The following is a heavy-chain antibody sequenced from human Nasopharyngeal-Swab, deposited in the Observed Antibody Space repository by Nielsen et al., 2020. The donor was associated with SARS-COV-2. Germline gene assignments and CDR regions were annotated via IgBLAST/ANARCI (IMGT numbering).Heavy chain of an antibody. Sequence: GGSLRLSCAASGFTFSSYAMSWVRQAPGKGLEWVGRTRNKANSYTTEYAASVKGRFTISRDDSKNSLYLQMNSLKTEDTAVYYCARDHGDYTNYYYGMDVWGQGTTVTVSS. V-gene: IGHV3-72*01. CDR2: TRNKANSYTT. CDR3: ARDHGDYTNYYYGMDV. CDR1: GFTFSSYA. D-gene: IGHD4-17*01. J-gene: IGHJ6*02.